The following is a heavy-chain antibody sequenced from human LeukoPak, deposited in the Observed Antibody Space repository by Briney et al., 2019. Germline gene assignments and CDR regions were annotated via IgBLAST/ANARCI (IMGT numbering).Heavy chain of an antibody. CDR1: GYTFTGYY. V-gene: IGHV1-2*06. J-gene: IGHJ4*02. CDR3: ASLRVDY. Sequence: ASVKVSCKASGYTFTGYYMHWVRQAPAQGLEWMGRMNPNSGGTNYEQKFQGRVTMTRDTSISTAYMELSRLRSDDTAVYYCASLRVDYWGQGTLVTVSS. CDR2: MNPNSGGT.